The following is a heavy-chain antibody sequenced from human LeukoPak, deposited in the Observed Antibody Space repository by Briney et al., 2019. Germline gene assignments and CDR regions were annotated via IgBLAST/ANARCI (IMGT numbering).Heavy chain of an antibody. CDR1: GGSISSYF. J-gene: IGHJ6*03. V-gene: IGHV4-4*07. Sequence: PSETLSLTCTVSGGSISSYFWSWIRQPAGKGLEWIGRIYTSGSTNYNPSLKSRVTMSVDTSKNQFSQKLSSVTAADTAVYYCARDSMVTHYYYYYMDVWGKGTTVTVSS. CDR3: ARDSMVTHYYYYYMDV. D-gene: IGHD2-21*02. CDR2: IYTSGST.